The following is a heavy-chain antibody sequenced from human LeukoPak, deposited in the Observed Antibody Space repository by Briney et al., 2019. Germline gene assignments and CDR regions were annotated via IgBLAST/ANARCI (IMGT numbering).Heavy chain of an antibody. J-gene: IGHJ1*01. Sequence: SETLSLTCTVSGGSISSYYWNWIRQPPGKGLEWIGYISYSGSTKYNPSLKSRVTISVDTSKNQFSLRVTSLTAADTAVYYCARALTGTTSIFHHWGRGTLVTVSS. CDR2: ISYSGST. CDR1: GGSISSYY. CDR3: ARALTGTTSIFHH. D-gene: IGHD1-7*01. V-gene: IGHV4-59*01.